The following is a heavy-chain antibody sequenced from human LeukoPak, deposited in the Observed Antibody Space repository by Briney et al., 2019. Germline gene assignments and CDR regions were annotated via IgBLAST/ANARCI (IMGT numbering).Heavy chain of an antibody. CDR3: AKDIGSYYDY. Sequence: GGSLRLSCAASGFTFNNYGMHWVRQAPGKGLEWVAVISYDGPNKYYADSVKGRFTVSRDNSKNTLYLEMNSLRAEDTAVYYCAKDIGSYYDYWGQGILVTVSS. J-gene: IGHJ4*02. CDR1: GFTFNNYG. D-gene: IGHD3-10*01. CDR2: ISYDGPNK. V-gene: IGHV3-30*18.